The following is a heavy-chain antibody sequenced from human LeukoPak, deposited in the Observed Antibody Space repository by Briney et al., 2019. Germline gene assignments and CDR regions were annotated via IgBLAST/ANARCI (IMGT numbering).Heavy chain of an antibody. CDR2: ISGSGGST. CDR3: ARDYDYVWGSYFGY. CDR1: GFTFSSYA. D-gene: IGHD3-16*01. V-gene: IGHV3-23*01. Sequence: RSGGSLRLSCAASGFTFSSYAMSWVRQAPGKGLEWVSAISGSGGSTYYADSVKGRFTISRDNSKNTLYLQMNSLRAEDTAVYYCARDYDYVWGSYFGYWGQGTLVAVSS. J-gene: IGHJ4*02.